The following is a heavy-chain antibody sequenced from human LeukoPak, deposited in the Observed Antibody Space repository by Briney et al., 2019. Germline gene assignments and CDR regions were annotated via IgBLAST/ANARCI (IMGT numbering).Heavy chain of an antibody. J-gene: IGHJ4*02. D-gene: IGHD3-22*01. CDR3: ARRLLYYYDSSGYPDY. CDR1: GYTFTSYG. Sequence: ASVKVSCKASGYTFTSYGISWVRQAPGQGLEWMGWISAYNGNTNYAQKLQGRVTMTTDTSTSTAYMELRSLRSDDTAVYYCARRLLYYYDSSGYPDYWGQGTLVTVPS. V-gene: IGHV1-18*01. CDR2: ISAYNGNT.